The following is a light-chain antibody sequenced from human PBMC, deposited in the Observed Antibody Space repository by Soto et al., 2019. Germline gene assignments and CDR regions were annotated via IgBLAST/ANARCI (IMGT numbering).Light chain of an antibody. CDR1: SSDVGGYNY. CDR2: GVS. J-gene: IGLJ1*01. V-gene: IGLV2-14*01. CDR3: ISYTTSVTYV. Sequence: QSVLTQPASVSGSPGQSITISCTGTSSDVGGYNYVSWYQQHPGKAPKLMISGVSNRPSGVSNRFSGSKSGNTASLTISGLQTEDEAYYYCISYTTSVTYVFGTGTKLTVL.